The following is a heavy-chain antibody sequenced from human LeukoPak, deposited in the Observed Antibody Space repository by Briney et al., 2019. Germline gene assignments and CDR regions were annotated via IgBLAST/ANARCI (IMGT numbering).Heavy chain of an antibody. CDR2: ISSSSSHI. J-gene: IGHJ1*01. V-gene: IGHV3-21*04. D-gene: IGHD2-21*02. CDR3: AKDGTSAKSYDCGGDCYSGHFQH. CDR1: GFTFSSYS. Sequence: GGSLRLSCEASGFTFSSYSMNWVRQAPGKGLEWVSSISSSSSHIYYADSVKGRFTISRDNAKNSLYLQMNSLRAEDTALYYCAKDGTSAKSYDCGGDCYSGHFQHWGQGTLVTVSS.